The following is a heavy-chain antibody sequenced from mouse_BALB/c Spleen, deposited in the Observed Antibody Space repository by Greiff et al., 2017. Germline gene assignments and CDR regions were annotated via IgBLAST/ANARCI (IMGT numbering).Heavy chain of an antibody. CDR3: ARKDYYRPYAMDY. CDR1: GYTFTDYA. D-gene: IGHD2-12*01. V-gene: IGHV1-67*01. J-gene: IGHJ4*01. CDR2: ISIYYDNT. Sequence: VQLQQSGPELVRPRESVKISCKGSGYTFTDYAMHWVKQSHAKSLEWIGVISIYYDNTNYNQKFKGKATMTVDKSSITAYMELARLTSEDSAIYYCARKDYYRPYAMDYWGQGTSVTVSS.